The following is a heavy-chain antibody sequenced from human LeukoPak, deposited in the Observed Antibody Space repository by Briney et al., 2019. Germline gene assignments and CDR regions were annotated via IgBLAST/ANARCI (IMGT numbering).Heavy chain of an antibody. CDR3: VRHMLVVAAAAISPFDH. V-gene: IGHV4-39*01. CDR1: GGSINRNSYY. J-gene: IGHJ4*02. D-gene: IGHD2-2*02. CDR2: IYNGATT. Sequence: SETLSLTCTVSGGSINRNSYYWGWIRHPPGRGLEWLGGIYNGATTFYNPSLKSRVTVSEETSKNQFSLKLTSVTAADTAVYYCVRHMLVVAAAAISPFDHWGQGILVSVSS.